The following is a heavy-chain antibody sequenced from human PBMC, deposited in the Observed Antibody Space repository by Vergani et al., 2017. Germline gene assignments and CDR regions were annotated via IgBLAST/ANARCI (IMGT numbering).Heavy chain of an antibody. V-gene: IGHV4-39*07. D-gene: IGHD2-15*01. J-gene: IGHJ2*01. Sequence: QLQLQESGPGLVKPSETLSLTCTVSGGSISSSSYYWGWIRQPPGKGLEWIGSIYASGSTNYNPSLKSRVTISLDTSKNQFSLKLSSVTAADTAVYYCASHCSGGSCFSGWYFDLWGRGTLVTVSS. CDR3: ASHCSGGSCFSGWYFDL. CDR1: GGSISSSSYY. CDR2: IYASGST.